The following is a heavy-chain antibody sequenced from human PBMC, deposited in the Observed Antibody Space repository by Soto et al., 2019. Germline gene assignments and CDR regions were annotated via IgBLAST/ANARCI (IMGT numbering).Heavy chain of an antibody. CDR2: INPSGGST. D-gene: IGHD6-13*01. CDR3: ARDFSSSWSSYAFDYYYYGMDA. J-gene: IGHJ6*02. V-gene: IGHV1-46*01. CDR1: GYTFTSYY. Sequence: SVKVSCKASGYTFTSYYMHWVRQAPGQGLEWMGIINPSGGSTSYAQKFQGRVTMTRDTSTSTVYMELSSLRSEDTAVYYCARDFSSSWSSYAFDYYYYGMDAWGQGTTVTVSS.